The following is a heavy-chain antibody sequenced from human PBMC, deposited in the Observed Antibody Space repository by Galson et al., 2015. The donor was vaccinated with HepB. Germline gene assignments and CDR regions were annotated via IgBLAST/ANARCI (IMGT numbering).Heavy chain of an antibody. CDR2: VSYDGSNK. J-gene: IGHJ4*02. CDR3: AKDALRISSGSTFHN. Sequence: SLRLSCAASGFIFSTFDMHWVRQAPGKGLEWVALVSYDGSNKSYADFVKGRFTVSRDNSNNMLHLQMNSLRAEDTAQYYCAKDALRISSGSTFHNWGQGTLVTVSA. CDR1: GFIFSTFD. V-gene: IGHV3-30*18. D-gene: IGHD6-19*01.